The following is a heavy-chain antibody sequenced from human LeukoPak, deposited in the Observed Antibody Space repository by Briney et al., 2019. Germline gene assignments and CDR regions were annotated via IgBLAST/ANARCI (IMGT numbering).Heavy chain of an antibody. D-gene: IGHD7-27*01. Sequence: PGGSLRLSCAASGFIFGNYAMYWVRQAPGKGLEYVSAISSNGRNTYYRGSVKSRFTISRDNSKHTLFLQMGNLRPEDMAVYYCARDPNWGAIDYWGQGTLVTVSS. CDR1: GFIFGNYA. V-gene: IGHV3-64*02. CDR3: ARDPNWGAIDY. J-gene: IGHJ4*02. CDR2: ISSNGRNT.